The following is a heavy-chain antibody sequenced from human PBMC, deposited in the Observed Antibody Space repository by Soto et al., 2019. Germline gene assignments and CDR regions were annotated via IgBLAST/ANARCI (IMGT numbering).Heavy chain of an antibody. CDR2: TRDKANSYTT. Sequence: GGSLRLSCAASGFNFSDHYMDWVRQAPGKGLEWVGRTRDKANSYTTEYAASVKGRFTISRDDSKNSLYLQMNSLKIEDTAVYYCARALTVAGPYYYYMDVWGKGTTVTVSS. V-gene: IGHV3-72*01. CDR1: GFNFSDHY. D-gene: IGHD6-19*01. J-gene: IGHJ6*03. CDR3: ARALTVAGPYYYYMDV.